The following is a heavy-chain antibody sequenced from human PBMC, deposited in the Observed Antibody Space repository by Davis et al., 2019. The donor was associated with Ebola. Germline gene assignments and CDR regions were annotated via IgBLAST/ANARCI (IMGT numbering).Heavy chain of an antibody. V-gene: IGHV4-34*01. D-gene: IGHD2-2*01. CDR2: INHSGST. CDR1: GFTFSDYY. Sequence: ESLKISCAASGFTFSDYYMSWIRQAPGKGLEWIGEINHSGSTNYNPSLKSRVTISVDTSKNQFSLKLSSVTAADTAVYYCARVKYQLLLVTWPWGQGTLVTVSS. J-gene: IGHJ5*02. CDR3: ARVKYQLLLVTWP.